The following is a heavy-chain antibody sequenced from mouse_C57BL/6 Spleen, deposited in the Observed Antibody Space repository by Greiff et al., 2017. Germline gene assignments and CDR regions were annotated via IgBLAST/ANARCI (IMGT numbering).Heavy chain of an antibody. J-gene: IGHJ2*01. V-gene: IGHV1-19*01. Sequence: VQLQQSGPVLVKPGASVKMSCKASGYTFTDYYMNWVKQSHGKSLEWIGVINPYNGGTSYNQKFKGKATLTVDKSSSTAYMELNSLTSEDSAVYYCARDYYGSRNYWGQGTTLTVSS. CDR2: INPYNGGT. CDR3: ARDYYGSRNY. D-gene: IGHD1-1*01. CDR1: GYTFTDYY.